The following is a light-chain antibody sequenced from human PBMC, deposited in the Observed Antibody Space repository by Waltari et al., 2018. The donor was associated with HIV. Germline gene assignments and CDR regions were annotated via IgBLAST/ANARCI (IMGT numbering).Light chain of an antibody. V-gene: IGKV2-28*01. Sequence: DIVMTQSPLSLPVTPGEPASISCRSSQSLLHSNGYNYLDWYLQKPGQSPQLLIYLGSNRASGVPDRFSGSGSGTDFTLKISRVEAEDVGVYYCMQALQTLRQLTFGGGTKVEIK. CDR1: QSLLHSNGYNY. CDR2: LGS. J-gene: IGKJ4*01. CDR3: MQALQTLRQLT.